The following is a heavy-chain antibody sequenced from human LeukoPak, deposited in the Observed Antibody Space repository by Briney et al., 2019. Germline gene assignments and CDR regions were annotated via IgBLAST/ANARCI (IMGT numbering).Heavy chain of an antibody. J-gene: IGHJ3*02. CDR3: ARFRGIAAAGTGAFDI. CDR1: GFTVSSNY. V-gene: IGHV3-53*01. Sequence: GGSLRLSCAASGFTVSSNYMSWVRQAPGKGLEWVSVIYSGGSTYYAGSVKGRFTISRDNSKNTLYLQMNSLRAEDTAVYYCARFRGIAAAGTGAFDIWGQGTMVTVSS. D-gene: IGHD6-13*01. CDR2: IYSGGST.